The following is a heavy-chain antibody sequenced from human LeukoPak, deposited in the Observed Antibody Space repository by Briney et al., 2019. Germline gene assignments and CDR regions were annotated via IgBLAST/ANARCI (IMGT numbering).Heavy chain of an antibody. D-gene: IGHD4-17*01. Sequence: ESLKISCKGSGYSFTSYWIGWVRQMPGKGLEWMGIIYPGDSDTRYSPSFQGQVTISADKSISTAYLLWSSLKASDTAMYYCARLIPYYGDYPRNHFDYWGQGTLVTVSS. CDR2: IYPGDSDT. V-gene: IGHV5-51*01. CDR3: ARLIPYYGDYPRNHFDY. CDR1: GYSFTSYW. J-gene: IGHJ4*02.